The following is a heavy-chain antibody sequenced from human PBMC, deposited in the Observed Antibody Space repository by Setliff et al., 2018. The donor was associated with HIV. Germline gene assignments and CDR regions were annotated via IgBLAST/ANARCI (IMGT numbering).Heavy chain of an antibody. Sequence: SETLSLTCTVSGGSISSSSYYWGWIRQPPGKGLEWIGSIYYSGSTYYNPSLKSRVTISVDTSKNQFSLKLSSVTAADTAVYYCLRGSYYDGSGYLSPYLDYWGQGTLVTVSS. CDR2: IYYSGST. CDR3: LRGSYYDGSGYLSPYLDY. CDR1: GGSISSSSYY. J-gene: IGHJ4*02. D-gene: IGHD3-22*01. V-gene: IGHV4-39*07.